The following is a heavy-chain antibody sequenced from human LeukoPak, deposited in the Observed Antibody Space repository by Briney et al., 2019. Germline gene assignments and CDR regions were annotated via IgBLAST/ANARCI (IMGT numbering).Heavy chain of an antibody. CDR1: GFTFINYG. V-gene: IGHV3-30*02. Sequence: GWSLTLSCVASGFTFINYGMHWVRQAAGKGRAWVTFIPYDGSCRYYADSANGRFTISRDNSKSTLYLQMNSLRAEDTAMYYCAKEKFSPFDDWGQGTLVSVSS. CDR3: AKEKFSPFDD. CDR2: IPYDGSCR. J-gene: IGHJ4*02.